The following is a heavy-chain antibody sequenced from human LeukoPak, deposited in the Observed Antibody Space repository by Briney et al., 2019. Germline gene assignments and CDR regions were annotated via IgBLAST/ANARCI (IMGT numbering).Heavy chain of an antibody. J-gene: IGHJ4*02. CDR1: GYTFTGYY. CDR3: ARAAAGPSLGYFDY. CDR2: INPNSGGT. D-gene: IGHD6-13*01. Sequence: GASVKVSCKASGYTFTGYYMHWVRQAPGQGLEWMGWINPNSGGTNYAQKFQGRVTMTRDTSISTAYMELSRLRSDDTAVCYCARAAAGPSLGYFDYWGQGTLVTVSS. V-gene: IGHV1-2*02.